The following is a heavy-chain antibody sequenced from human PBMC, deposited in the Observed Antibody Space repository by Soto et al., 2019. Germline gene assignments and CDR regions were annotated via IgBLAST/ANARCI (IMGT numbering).Heavy chain of an antibody. V-gene: IGHV1-3*01. CDR1: GYGFKTSA. Sequence: QVHLVQSGAEVQKPGASVRISCQASGYGFKTSAIHWVRQAPGQRLEWMGWINPATGDTKYSQNVRGRVTFALDTSATTAYMDLGSLSSHDTAVYYCARAAGRSKLLPYYFDPWGQGTLVTVSS. CDR2: INPATGDT. D-gene: IGHD3-10*01. J-gene: IGHJ5*02. CDR3: ARAAGRSKLLPYYFDP.